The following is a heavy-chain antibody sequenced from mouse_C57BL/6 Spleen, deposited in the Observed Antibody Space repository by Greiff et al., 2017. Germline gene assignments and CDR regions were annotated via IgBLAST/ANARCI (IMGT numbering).Heavy chain of an antibody. CDR3: ARGYYGSNEFAY. D-gene: IGHD1-1*01. CDR2: INPNNGVT. J-gene: IGHJ3*01. V-gene: IGHV1-18*01. CDR1: GYTFTDYN. Sequence: VQLKESGPELVKPGASVKIPCKASGYTFTDYNMDWVKQSHGKSLEWIGDINPNNGVTSYNQKFKGKATLTVYESSSTAYMELRSLTSDDTAVYYCARGYYGSNEFAYWGQGTLVTVSA.